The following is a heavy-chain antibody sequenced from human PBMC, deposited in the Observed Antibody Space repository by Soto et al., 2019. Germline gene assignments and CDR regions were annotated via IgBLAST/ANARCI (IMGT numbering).Heavy chain of an antibody. D-gene: IGHD1-26*01. J-gene: IGHJ5*02. CDR1: GYTFTSYY. CDR3: ARDQRSLFPSHGNWFDP. Sequence: GASVKVSCKASGYTFTSYYMHWVRQAPGQGLEWMGIINPSGGSTSYAQKFQGRVTMTRDTSTSTVYMELSSLRSEDTAVYYCARDQRSLFPSHGNWFDPWGQGTLVTVSS. CDR2: INPSGGST. V-gene: IGHV1-46*01.